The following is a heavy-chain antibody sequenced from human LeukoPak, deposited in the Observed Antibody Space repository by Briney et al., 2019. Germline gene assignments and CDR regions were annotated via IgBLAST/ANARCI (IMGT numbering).Heavy chain of an antibody. J-gene: IGHJ4*02. Sequence: GGSLRLSCAASGFTFSSYGMHWVRQALGMGLEWVAIISYDGSNKYYADSVKGRFTISRDNSRNTLYLQMNSLRAEDTALYYCAKVRVDAYVSPNDYWGQGTLVTVSS. V-gene: IGHV3-30*18. CDR1: GFTFSSYG. CDR2: ISYDGSNK. CDR3: AKVRVDAYVSPNDY. D-gene: IGHD3-16*01.